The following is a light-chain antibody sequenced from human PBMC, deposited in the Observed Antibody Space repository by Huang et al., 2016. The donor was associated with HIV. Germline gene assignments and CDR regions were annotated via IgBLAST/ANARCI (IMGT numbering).Light chain of an antibody. CDR2: GAS. V-gene: IGKV3-15*01. CDR3: QQYNNWPIT. Sequence: EIVMTQSPATLSVSPGERATLSCRASQGVSNTLAWYQQKPGQSPRLLIYGASTRATGIPARFSGSGSGTEFTLTISSLQSEDVAVYYCQQYNNWPITFGQGTRLEI. CDR1: QGVSNT. J-gene: IGKJ5*01.